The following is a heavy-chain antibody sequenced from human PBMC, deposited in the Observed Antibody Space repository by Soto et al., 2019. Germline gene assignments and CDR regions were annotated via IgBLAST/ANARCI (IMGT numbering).Heavy chain of an antibody. V-gene: IGHV4-34*01. CDR3: ARYKIPALFDY. Sequence: SETLSLTCAVYGGSFSGYYWTWIRQPPGTGLEWIGEINHSGSTNYNPSLKSRVTISVDTSKNQFSLKLTSVTAADTAVYYCARYKIPALFDYWGKETLVTVSS. D-gene: IGHD1-1*01. CDR2: INHSGST. CDR1: GGSFSGYY. J-gene: IGHJ4*02.